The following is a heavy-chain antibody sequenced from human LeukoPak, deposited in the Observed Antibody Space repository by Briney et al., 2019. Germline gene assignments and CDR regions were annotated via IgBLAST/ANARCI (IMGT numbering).Heavy chain of an antibody. CDR3: ASRANGDYGYYGIDV. V-gene: IGHV3-30*04. D-gene: IGHD4-17*01. CDR1: GFTFSSYA. J-gene: IGHJ6*04. CDR2: ISYDGSNK. Sequence: GGSLRLSCAASGFTFSSYAMHWVRQAPGKGLEWVAVISYDGSNKYYADSVKGRFTISRDNSKNTLYLQMNSLRAEDTAVYYCASRANGDYGYYGIDVWGKGTTVTVSS.